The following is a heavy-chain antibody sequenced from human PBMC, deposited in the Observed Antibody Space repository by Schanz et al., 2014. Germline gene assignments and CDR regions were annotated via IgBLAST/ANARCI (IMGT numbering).Heavy chain of an antibody. J-gene: IGHJ4*02. CDR3: ARGLIAAAGGAFDS. D-gene: IGHD6-13*01. V-gene: IGHV3-23*01. CDR1: GFTFGDYA. Sequence: EVQLLESGGGLVQPGGSLRLSCAASGFTFGDYAMTWVRQAPGKGLESVSAINTGVNTYYADSVGGRFTMSRDNSKNTLYLQMNSLRAGDAAVYYCARGLIAAAGGAFDSWGQGTLVDVSA. CDR2: INTGVNT.